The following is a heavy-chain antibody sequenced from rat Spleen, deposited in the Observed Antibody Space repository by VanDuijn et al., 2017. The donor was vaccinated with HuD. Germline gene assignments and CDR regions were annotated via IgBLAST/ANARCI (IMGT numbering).Heavy chain of an antibody. D-gene: IGHD1-4*01. CDR1: GFTFSNYG. CDR2: ISPTGGST. V-gene: IGHV5-19*01. J-gene: IGHJ3*01. Sequence: EVQLVESGGGLVQPGRSLKLSCAASGFTFSNYGMHWIRQAPTKGLEWVASISPTGGSTYYRDSVKGRFTISRDNEKSTLYLQMDSLMSEDTDTYYCATAGTRVSRFAYWGQGTLVTVSS. CDR3: ATAGTRVSRFAY.